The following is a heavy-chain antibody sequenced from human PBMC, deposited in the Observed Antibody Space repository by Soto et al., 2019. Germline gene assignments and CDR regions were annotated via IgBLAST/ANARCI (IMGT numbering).Heavy chain of an antibody. Sequence: GGSLRLSCVASGFTFSTYAMHWVRQAPGKGLEWVAVIYYDGSNKYYADSVKGRFTISRDNSKITLYLQMNSLRAEDTAVYYCARPYCTNGVCYYYFDHWGQGTLVTVSS. J-gene: IGHJ4*02. V-gene: IGHV3-33*01. CDR1: GFTFSTYA. CDR3: ARPYCTNGVCYYYFDH. CDR2: IYYDGSNK. D-gene: IGHD2-8*01.